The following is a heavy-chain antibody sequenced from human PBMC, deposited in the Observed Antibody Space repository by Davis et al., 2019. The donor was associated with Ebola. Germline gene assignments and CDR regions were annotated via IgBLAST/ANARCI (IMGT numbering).Heavy chain of an antibody. D-gene: IGHD3-22*01. CDR3: ARDNDHYDSSGYYAPYYYYGMDV. J-gene: IGHJ6*04. V-gene: IGHV1-18*01. CDR2: ISAYNGNT. Sequence: ASVKVSCKASGYTFTSYGISWVRQAPGQGLEWMGWISAYNGNTNYAQKLQGRVTMTTDTSTSTAYMELRSLRSDDTAVYYCARDNDHYDSSGYYAPYYYYGMDVWGKGTTVTVSS. CDR1: GYTFTSYG.